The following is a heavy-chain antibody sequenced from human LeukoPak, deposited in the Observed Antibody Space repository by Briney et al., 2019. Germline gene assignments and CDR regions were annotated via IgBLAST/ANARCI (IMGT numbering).Heavy chain of an antibody. CDR1: GFTVSSNY. D-gene: IGHD6-19*01. CDR3: AREAYSSGWYKDY. Sequence: PGGSLILSCAASGFTVSSNYMSWVRQAPGKGLEWVSVIYSDGSTYYADSVKGRFTISRDNSKNTLYLQMNTLRAEDTAVYYCAREAYSSGWYKDYWGQGTLVTVSS. V-gene: IGHV3-53*01. CDR2: IYSDGST. J-gene: IGHJ4*02.